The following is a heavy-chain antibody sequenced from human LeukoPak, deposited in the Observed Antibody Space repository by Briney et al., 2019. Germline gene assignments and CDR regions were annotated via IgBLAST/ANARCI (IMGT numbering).Heavy chain of an antibody. CDR2: ISGSGGST. D-gene: IGHD3-22*01. CDR1: GFTFSSYA. V-gene: IGHV3-23*01. J-gene: IGHJ3*02. Sequence: GGSLRLSCAASGFTFSSYAMSWVRQAPGKGLEWVSAISGSGGSTYYADSVKGRFTISRDNSRNTLYLQMNSLRAEDTAVYYCARDLQYYYDSSGYYHDAFDIWGQGTMVTVSS. CDR3: ARDLQYYYDSSGYYHDAFDI.